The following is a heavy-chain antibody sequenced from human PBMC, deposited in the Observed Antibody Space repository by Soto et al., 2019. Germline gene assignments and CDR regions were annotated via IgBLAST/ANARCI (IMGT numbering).Heavy chain of an antibody. V-gene: IGHV3-23*01. CDR2: ISGSGGST. Sequence: PVGSLRLSCVASGFTFSSYAMSWVRQAPGKGLEWVSAISGSGGSTYYADSVKGRFTISRDNSKNTLYLQMNSLRAEDTAVYYCANRGGHYYDSSWGQGTLVTVSS. J-gene: IGHJ4*02. D-gene: IGHD3-22*01. CDR3: ANRGGHYYDSS. CDR1: GFTFSSYA.